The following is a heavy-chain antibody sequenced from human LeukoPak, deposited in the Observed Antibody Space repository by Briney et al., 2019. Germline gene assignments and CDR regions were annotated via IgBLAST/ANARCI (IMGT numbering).Heavy chain of an antibody. Sequence: GGSLRLSCAASGFTFSSYSMNWVRQAPGKGPEWVSYISSSSSTIYYADSVKGRFTISRDNAKNSLYLQMNSLRDEDTAVYYCARDEYYDFWSGYSYYYYGMDVWGQGTTVTVSS. J-gene: IGHJ6*02. D-gene: IGHD3-3*01. CDR2: ISSSSSTI. CDR1: GFTFSSYS. V-gene: IGHV3-48*02. CDR3: ARDEYYDFWSGYSYYYYGMDV.